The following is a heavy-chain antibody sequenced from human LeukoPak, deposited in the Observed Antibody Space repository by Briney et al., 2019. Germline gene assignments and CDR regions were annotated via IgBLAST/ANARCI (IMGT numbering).Heavy chain of an antibody. CDR2: INPNSGGT. Sequence: ASVKVSCKASGYTFTGYYMHWVRQAPGQGLEWMGRINPNSGGTNFAQKFQGRVTMTRDTSISTAYMELSRLRSDDTAVYYCAREKVRQSGMDVWGQGTTVTVSS. CDR3: AREKVRQSGMDV. D-gene: IGHD2-2*01. CDR1: GYTFTGYY. J-gene: IGHJ6*02. V-gene: IGHV1-2*06.